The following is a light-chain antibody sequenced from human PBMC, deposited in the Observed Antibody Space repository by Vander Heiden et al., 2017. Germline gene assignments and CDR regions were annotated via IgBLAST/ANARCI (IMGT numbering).Light chain of an antibody. Sequence: DIQMTQSPSSLSASVGDRVTITCRASQSISSYLNWYQQKPGKAPKLLIYAASSLQSGVPARFSGSGSGTDGTPTSSSLQPEDCATDYCQQSYRTPPTCGQGTKLEIK. V-gene: IGKV1-39*01. CDR2: AAS. J-gene: IGKJ2*01. CDR3: QQSYRTPPT. CDR1: QSISSY.